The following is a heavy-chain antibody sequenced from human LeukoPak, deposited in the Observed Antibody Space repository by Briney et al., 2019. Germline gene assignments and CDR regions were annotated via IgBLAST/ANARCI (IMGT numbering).Heavy chain of an antibody. CDR1: GYNFTNYW. CDR2: IYPGDSGI. Sequence: GESLKISCKGSGYNFTNYWIGWVRQMPGKGLEWMGIIYPGDSGIKYSPSFQGQVTISADKSISTAYLQWSSLKASDTAIYYRARRTAVAGFYPTFDYWGQGTLVTVSS. J-gene: IGHJ4*02. CDR3: ARRTAVAGFYPTFDY. V-gene: IGHV5-51*01. D-gene: IGHD6-19*01.